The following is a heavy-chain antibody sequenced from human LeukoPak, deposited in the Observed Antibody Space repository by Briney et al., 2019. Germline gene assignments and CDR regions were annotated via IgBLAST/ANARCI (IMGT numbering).Heavy chain of an antibody. CDR3: AKDPDIVGATTPDY. J-gene: IGHJ4*02. CDR2: ISGSGGST. Sequence: GGSLRLSCAASGFTFSSYAMSWVRQAPGKGLEWVSAISGSGGSTYYADSVKGRFTISRDNSKNTPYLQMNSLRAEDTAVYYCAKDPDIVGATTPDYWGQGTLVTVSS. V-gene: IGHV3-23*01. D-gene: IGHD1-26*01. CDR1: GFTFSSYA.